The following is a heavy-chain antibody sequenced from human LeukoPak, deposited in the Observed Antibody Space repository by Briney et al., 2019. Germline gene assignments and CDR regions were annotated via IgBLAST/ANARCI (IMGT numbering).Heavy chain of an antibody. CDR1: GGSFSGYY. CDR2: IYYSGST. D-gene: IGHD3-9*01. CDR3: ARTGPRRGGLDV. J-gene: IGHJ6*02. Sequence: SSETLSLTCAVYGGSFSGYYWSWIRQPPGKGLEWIGYIYYSGSTYYNPSLKSRVTISVDTSKNQFSLKLSSVTAADTAVYYCARTGPRRGGLDVWGQGTTVTVSS. V-gene: IGHV4-34*01.